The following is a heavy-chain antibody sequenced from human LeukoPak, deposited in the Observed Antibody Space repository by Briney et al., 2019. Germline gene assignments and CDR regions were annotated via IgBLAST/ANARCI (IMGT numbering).Heavy chain of an antibody. Sequence: PSETLSLTCAVYGGSFSGYYWSWIRQPPGKGLEWIWEINHSGSTNYNPSLKSRVTISVDTSKNQFSLKLSSVTAADTAVYYCARAVAGKKYFQHWGQGTLVTVSS. CDR1: GGSFSGYY. CDR2: INHSGST. J-gene: IGHJ1*01. D-gene: IGHD6-19*01. V-gene: IGHV4-34*01. CDR3: ARAVAGKKYFQH.